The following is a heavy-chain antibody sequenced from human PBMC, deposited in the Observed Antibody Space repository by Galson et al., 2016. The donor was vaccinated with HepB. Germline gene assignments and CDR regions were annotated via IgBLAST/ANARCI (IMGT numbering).Heavy chain of an antibody. D-gene: IGHD3-3*01. J-gene: IGHJ6*02. CDR1: GFTFDDYA. CDR3: AKGREGDFWSPDYRLWGMDV. Sequence: SLRLSCAGSGFTFDDYAMHWVRQTPGKGLEWVSSISWNSGNIGYRDSVKGRFTISRDNAKNSVFLQMDSLRPEDTAVYYCAKGREGDFWSPDYRLWGMDVWGQGTTVIVSS. V-gene: IGHV3-9*01. CDR2: ISWNSGNI.